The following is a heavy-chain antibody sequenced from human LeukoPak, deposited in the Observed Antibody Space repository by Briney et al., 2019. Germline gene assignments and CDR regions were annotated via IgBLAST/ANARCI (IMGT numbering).Heavy chain of an antibody. CDR1: GLTFSSYS. D-gene: IGHD1-26*01. V-gene: IGHV3-21*01. J-gene: IGHJ3*02. CDR2: ISSSSSYI. Sequence: GGSLRLSCAASGLTFSSYSMNWVRQAPGKGLEWVSSISSSSSYIYYADSVKGRFTISRDNAKNSLYLQMNSLGAEDTAVYYCARATYSGSYYHAFDIWGQGTMVTVSS. CDR3: ARATYSGSYYHAFDI.